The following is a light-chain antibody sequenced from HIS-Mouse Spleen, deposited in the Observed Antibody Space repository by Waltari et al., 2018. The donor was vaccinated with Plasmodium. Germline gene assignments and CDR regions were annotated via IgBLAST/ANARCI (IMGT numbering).Light chain of an antibody. CDR2: GAS. Sequence: EIVMTQSQATRSVSPGERAPLSCRASQRVISKLAWYQQKPGQAHMLLIYGASTRATGIPARFSGSGSGTEFTLTISSLQSEDFAVYYCQQYNNWSFTFGPGTKVDIK. J-gene: IGKJ3*01. CDR1: QRVISK. V-gene: IGKV3-15*01. CDR3: QQYNNWSFT.